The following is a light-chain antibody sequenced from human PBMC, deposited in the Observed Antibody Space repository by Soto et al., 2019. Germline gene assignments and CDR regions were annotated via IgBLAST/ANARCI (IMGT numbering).Light chain of an antibody. CDR1: QSISSY. V-gene: IGKV1-39*01. CDR3: QQSYRSPYT. J-gene: IGKJ2*01. CDR2: VAS. Sequence: DIQMTQSPSSLSASVGDRVTITCRASQSISSYLNWYQQKPGKAPKFLIYVASTLQSGVPSRFSGSGSETDFTLTITSLQPEDFATYYCQQSYRSPYTFGQRTKLEIK.